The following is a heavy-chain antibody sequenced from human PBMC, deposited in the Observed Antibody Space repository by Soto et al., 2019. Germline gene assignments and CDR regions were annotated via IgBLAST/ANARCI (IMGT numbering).Heavy chain of an antibody. V-gene: IGHV3-11*01. CDR2: ISSSGSTI. CDR3: ARADLWHVYYFDY. CDR1: GFTFSDYY. D-gene: IGHD3-10*01. Sequence: VQLLESGEGLVQPGGSLRLSCAASGFTFSDYYMSWIRQAPGKGLEWVSYISSSGSTIYYADSVKGRFTISRDNAKNSLYLQMNSLRAEDTAVYYCARADLWHVYYFDYWGQGTLVTVSS. J-gene: IGHJ4*02.